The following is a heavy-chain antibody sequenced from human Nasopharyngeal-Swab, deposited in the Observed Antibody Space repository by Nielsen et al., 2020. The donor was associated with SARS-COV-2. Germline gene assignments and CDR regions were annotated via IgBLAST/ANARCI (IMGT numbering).Heavy chain of an antibody. D-gene: IGHD3-22*01. V-gene: IGHV3-21*01. Sequence: WIRQPPGKGLEWVSSISSSSSYIYYADSVKSRFTISRDNAKNSLYLQMNSLRAEDTAVYYCASDPFYDTSDDAFDIWGQGTMVTVSS. J-gene: IGHJ3*02. CDR3: ASDPFYDTSDDAFDI. CDR2: ISSSSSYI.